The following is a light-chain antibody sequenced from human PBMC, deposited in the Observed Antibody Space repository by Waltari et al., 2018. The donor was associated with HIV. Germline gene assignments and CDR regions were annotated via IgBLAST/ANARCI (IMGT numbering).Light chain of an antibody. J-gene: IGLJ2*01. CDR1: RLRGKC. V-gene: IGLV3-1*01. CDR3: QAWDSFTGL. CDR2: QDT. Sequence: SFELTQPPSVSVSPGQTARITCSGARLRGKCVYLYQQWPGHPPVLIIHQDTKRPSGNPERCSGSNSGNTVTLTISGTQALDEAYYYCQAWDSFTGLFGGGTKLTVL.